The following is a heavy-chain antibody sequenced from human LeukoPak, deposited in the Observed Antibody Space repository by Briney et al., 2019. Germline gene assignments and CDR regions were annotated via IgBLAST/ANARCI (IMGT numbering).Heavy chain of an antibody. V-gene: IGHV3-74*01. J-gene: IGHJ6*04. Sequence: GGSLGLSCTASTFTFSGYWMYWVRQTPGKGLVWVSRINSDGSITTYADSVKGRFTMSRDNAKNTLYLQMNSLRAEDTAVYYCVRELNVWGKGTTVTVSS. CDR3: VRELNV. CDR2: INSDGSIT. CDR1: TFTFSGYW.